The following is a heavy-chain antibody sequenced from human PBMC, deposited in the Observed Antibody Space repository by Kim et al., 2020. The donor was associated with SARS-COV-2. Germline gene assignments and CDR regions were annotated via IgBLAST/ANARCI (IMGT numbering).Heavy chain of an antibody. CDR3: AKGHDYGDY. CDR2: GST. Sequence: GSTYYADSVKGRFTISRDNSKNTLYLQMNSLRAEDTAVYYCAKGHDYGDYWGQGTLVTVSS. J-gene: IGHJ4*02. V-gene: IGHV3-23*01.